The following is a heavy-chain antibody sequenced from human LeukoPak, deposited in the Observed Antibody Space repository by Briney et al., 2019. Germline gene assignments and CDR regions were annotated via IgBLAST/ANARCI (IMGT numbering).Heavy chain of an antibody. V-gene: IGHV4-59*01. J-gene: IGHJ5*02. CDR1: GDSISSYY. Sequence: SETLSLTCTVCGDSISSYYWSWIRQPPGRGLEWVGHIYYSGSTDHNPSLKSRVGILLDTSKNQVSLKLSSVTAADTAVYYCARKSLSDYYGSGSFSSWSQGTLVTVSS. CDR3: ARKSLSDYYGSGSFSS. D-gene: IGHD3-10*01. CDR2: IYYSGST.